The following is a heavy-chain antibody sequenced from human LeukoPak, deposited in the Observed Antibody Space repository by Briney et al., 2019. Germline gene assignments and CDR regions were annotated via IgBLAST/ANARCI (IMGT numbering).Heavy chain of an antibody. D-gene: IGHD6-19*01. CDR1: GFTFSSYS. J-gene: IGHJ6*03. V-gene: IGHV3-21*01. CDR3: ARDPGSSGWYVDDYYYYMDV. CDR2: ISTSSSYI. Sequence: PGGSLRLSCAASGFTFSSYSMNWVRQAPGKGLEWVSFISTSSSYIYYADSLKGRFTISRDNAKKSLYLQINSLRAEDTAVYYCARDPGSSGWYVDDYYYYMDVWGKGTTVTISS.